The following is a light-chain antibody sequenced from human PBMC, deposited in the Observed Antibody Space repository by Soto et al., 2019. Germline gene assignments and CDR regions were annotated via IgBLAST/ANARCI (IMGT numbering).Light chain of an antibody. CDR1: QDIRGA. Sequence: AIQVTQSPSSLSASVGDRVTITCRASQDIRGALAWYQQKPGKAPKLLIYDVSTLENEVPSRFSGSSSGTQFTLTISSLQPEDFGTYYCKQYNSYPTPFGPRTRLEIK. CDR2: DVS. V-gene: IGKV1-13*02. CDR3: KQYNSYPTP. J-gene: IGKJ5*01.